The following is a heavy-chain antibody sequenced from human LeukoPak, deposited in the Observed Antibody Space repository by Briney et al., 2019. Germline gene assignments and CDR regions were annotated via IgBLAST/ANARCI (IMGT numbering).Heavy chain of an antibody. V-gene: IGHV4-4*02. CDR3: ARDDIY. J-gene: IGHJ4*02. CDR1: GDSISSNSW. Sequence: PSETLSLTCAVSGDSISSNSWWGWVRQPPGKGLEWTGEIHHSGTTNYNPSLKSRVTISVDRSKNQFSLKLSSVTAADTAVYYCARDDIYWGQGTLVTVSS. CDR2: IHHSGTT.